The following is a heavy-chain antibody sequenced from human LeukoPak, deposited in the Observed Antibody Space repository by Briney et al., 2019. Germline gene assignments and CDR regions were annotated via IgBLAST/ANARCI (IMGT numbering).Heavy chain of an antibody. V-gene: IGHV3-7*01. D-gene: IGHD5-24*01. CDR3: ARDASRGFDT. Sequence: GGSLRLSCAPSGFTFSGYWMTWVRQTPEKGLEWVASIKDDGRQKYYVDSVKGRFTVSRDNAKNSAYLQMDSLRVEDTALYYCARDASRGFDTWGQGTLVTVSS. CDR2: IKDDGRQK. CDR1: GFTFSGYW. J-gene: IGHJ4*02.